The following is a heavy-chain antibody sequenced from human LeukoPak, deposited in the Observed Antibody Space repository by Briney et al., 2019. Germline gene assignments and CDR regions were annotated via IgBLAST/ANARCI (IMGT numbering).Heavy chain of an antibody. CDR1: GGTFSSYA. V-gene: IGHV1-2*02. Sequence: ASVKVSCKASGGTFSSYAISWVRQAPGQGLEWMGWINPNSGGTNYAQKFQGRVTMTRDTSISTAYTELSRLRSDDTAVYYCARALTMIVVVITNGGYFFDYWGQGTLVTVSS. D-gene: IGHD3-22*01. CDR2: INPNSGGT. CDR3: ARALTMIVVVITNGGYFFDY. J-gene: IGHJ4*02.